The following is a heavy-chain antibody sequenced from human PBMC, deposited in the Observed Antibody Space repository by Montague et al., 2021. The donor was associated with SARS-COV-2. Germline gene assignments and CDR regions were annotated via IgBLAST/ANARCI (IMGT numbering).Heavy chain of an antibody. V-gene: IGHV3-7*03. Sequence: SLRLSCAASGFTFSSYWMSWVRQTPGKGLEWVANIKPDGGEKHYVDSVKGRSTISRDNAKNSLNLQMDSLRAEDTALYYCARDSRIMGATGGMDVWGQGTTVIVSS. CDR2: IKPDGGEK. J-gene: IGHJ6*02. CDR3: ARDSRIMGATGGMDV. CDR1: GFTFSSYW. D-gene: IGHD1-26*01.